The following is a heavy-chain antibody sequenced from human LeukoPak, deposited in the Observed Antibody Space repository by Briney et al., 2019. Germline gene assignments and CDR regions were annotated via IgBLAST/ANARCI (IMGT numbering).Heavy chain of an antibody. D-gene: IGHD5-24*01. V-gene: IGHV4-38-2*01. CDR3: ARGRDGYNFLNRGEYYYFDY. J-gene: IGHJ4*02. Sequence: SETLSLTCSVSGYSIRSGYQWGWIRQAPGKGLEWIGSINYSGRTYDNPSLKSRVTISVDTSKNQFSLRLNSVTAADTAVYYCARGRDGYNFLNRGEYYYFDYWGQETLVTVSS. CDR2: INYSGRT. CDR1: GYSIRSGYQ.